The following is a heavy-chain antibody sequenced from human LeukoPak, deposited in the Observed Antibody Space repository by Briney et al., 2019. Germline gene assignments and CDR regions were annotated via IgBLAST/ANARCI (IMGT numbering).Heavy chain of an antibody. CDR2: IYYSGSA. D-gene: IGHD3-3*01. J-gene: IGHJ4*02. V-gene: IGHV4-59*01. Sequence: PSETLSLTCTVSGGSISSYYWSWIRQPPGKGLEWIGYIYYSGSANYNPSLKSRVTISVDTSKNQFSLKLSSVTAADTAVYYCARVYWGASGGWGAFWSGYREAYYFDYWGQGTLVTVSS. CDR1: GGSISSYY. CDR3: ARVYWGASGGWGAFWSGYREAYYFDY.